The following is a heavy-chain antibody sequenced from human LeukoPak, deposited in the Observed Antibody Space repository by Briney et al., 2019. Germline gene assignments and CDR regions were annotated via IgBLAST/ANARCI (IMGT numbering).Heavy chain of an antibody. D-gene: IGHD3-3*01. CDR2: IYYSGST. CDR1: GGSISSGGYY. V-gene: IGHV4-31*03. CDR3: ARDIYDFWSGDSGMDV. Sequence: PSETLSLTCTVSGGSISSGGYYWSWIRQHPGKGLEWIGYIYYSGSTYYNPSLKSRVTISVDTSKNQFSLKLSSVTAAGTAVYYRARDIYDFWSGDSGMDVWGQGTTVTVSS. J-gene: IGHJ6*02.